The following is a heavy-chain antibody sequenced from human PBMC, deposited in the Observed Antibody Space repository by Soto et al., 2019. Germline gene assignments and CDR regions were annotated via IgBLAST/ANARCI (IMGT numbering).Heavy chain of an antibody. CDR3: ARLVADYVDP. J-gene: IGHJ5*02. Sequence: GESLKISCKGSGYSFNTYWISWVRQMPGKGLEWMGRIDPSDSYTNYSPSFQGHVTISADKSISTAYLQWSSLKASDTAMYYCARLVADYVDPWGQGTLVTVSS. CDR1: GYSFNTYW. CDR2: IDPSDSYT. V-gene: IGHV5-10-1*01. D-gene: IGHD6-19*01.